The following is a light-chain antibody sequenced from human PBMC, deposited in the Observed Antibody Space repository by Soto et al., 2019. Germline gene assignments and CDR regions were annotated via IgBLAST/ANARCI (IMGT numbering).Light chain of an antibody. V-gene: IGKV1D-12*01. CDR2: AAS. CDR3: QQADTFPIT. CDR1: QGISRS. Sequence: DSQITQSPSSVSASVGDRFTISCQASQGISRSLAWYQQKPGKAPKLLIYAASSLQSGVPSRFSGSGFGTDFTLTISSLQPEDSAIYYCQQADTFPITFGQGTRLAIK. J-gene: IGKJ5*01.